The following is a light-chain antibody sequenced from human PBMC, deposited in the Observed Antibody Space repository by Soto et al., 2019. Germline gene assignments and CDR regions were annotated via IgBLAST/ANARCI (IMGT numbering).Light chain of an antibody. Sequence: QSVLAQPPSASGTPGQRVSISCSGSSSNIGTSSVNWYQHVPGAAPQLLIYSNDQRPVEVPDRFSGSKSGTSASLAISGLRSDDEGDYYCAAWDDSFNGWVFGGGTKLTVL. CDR2: SND. J-gene: IGLJ3*02. V-gene: IGLV1-44*01. CDR1: SSNIGTSS. CDR3: AAWDDSFNGWV.